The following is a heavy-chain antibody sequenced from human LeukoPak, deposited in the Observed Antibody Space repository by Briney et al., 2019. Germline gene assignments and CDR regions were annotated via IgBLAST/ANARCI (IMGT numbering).Heavy chain of an antibody. CDR2: IYPGDSDT. CDR1: GYSFTTYW. CDR3: ARRALYSGSLDVFDI. Sequence: GESLKISCKASGYSFTTYWIGWVRQMPGKGLEWMGIIYPGDSDTRYSPSFQGQVTIPADKPISTAYLQWSSLKASDTAMYYCARRALYSGSLDVFDIWGQGTMVTVSS. V-gene: IGHV5-51*01. D-gene: IGHD1-26*01. J-gene: IGHJ3*02.